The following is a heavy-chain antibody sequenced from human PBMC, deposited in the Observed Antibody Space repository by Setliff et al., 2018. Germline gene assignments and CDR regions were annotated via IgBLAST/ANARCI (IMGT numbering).Heavy chain of an antibody. V-gene: IGHV3-74*01. CDR2: IKSDGSNT. Sequence: PGGSLRLSCAASEFTFRNYHMHWVRQAPGKGLMWVSYIKSDGSNTHYADSVEGRFTISRDNAKNTLYLQMNSLRAEDTAVYYCARGGCSATSCLDYWGQGILVTVSS. CDR1: EFTFRNYH. D-gene: IGHD2-2*01. J-gene: IGHJ4*02. CDR3: ARGGCSATSCLDY.